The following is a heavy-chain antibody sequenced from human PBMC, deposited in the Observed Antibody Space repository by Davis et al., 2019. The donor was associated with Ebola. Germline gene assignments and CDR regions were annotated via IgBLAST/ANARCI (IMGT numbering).Heavy chain of an antibody. Sequence: SETLSLTCTVSGGSIDSGGYYWSWIRQRPGKGLEWIGYIFYSGSTYYNPSLKSRVTISVDTSKNQFSLILRSVTGADTAVYYCARRAGFQYFYGMDVWGKGTTVTVSS. CDR1: GGSIDSGGYY. CDR2: IFYSGST. D-gene: IGHD3-10*01. J-gene: IGHJ6*04. CDR3: ARRAGFQYFYGMDV. V-gene: IGHV4-31*03.